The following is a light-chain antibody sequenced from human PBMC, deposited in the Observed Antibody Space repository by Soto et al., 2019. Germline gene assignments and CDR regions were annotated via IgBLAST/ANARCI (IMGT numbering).Light chain of an antibody. J-gene: IGLJ2*01. CDR1: SSDVGGYKY. CDR3: SSYTSSSTLI. CDR2: DVS. Sequence: QSALTQPASVSGSPGQSITIPCTGTSSDVGGYKYVSWYQQHPGKAPKLMVSDVSDRPSGVSNRFSGSKSGNTASLTISGLEAEDEADYYCSSYTSSSTLIFGGGTKLTVL. V-gene: IGLV2-14*03.